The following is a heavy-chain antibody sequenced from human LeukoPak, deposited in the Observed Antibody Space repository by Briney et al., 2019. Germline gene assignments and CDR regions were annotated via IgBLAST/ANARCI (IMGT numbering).Heavy chain of an antibody. J-gene: IGHJ3*02. CDR2: IYYSGST. CDR3: ARQSGGSYPLGPFDI. CDR1: GGSISSYY. Sequence: PSETLSLTCTVSGGSISSYYWSWIRQPPGKGLEWLGYIYYSGSTNYNPSLKSRVTISVDTSKNQFSLKLSSVTAADTAVYYCARQSGGSYPLGPFDIWGQGTMVTVSS. D-gene: IGHD1-26*01. V-gene: IGHV4-59*08.